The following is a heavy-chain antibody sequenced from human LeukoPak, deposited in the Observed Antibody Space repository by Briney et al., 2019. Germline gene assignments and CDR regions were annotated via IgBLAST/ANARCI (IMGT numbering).Heavy chain of an antibody. CDR3: ARLTRVLLWFGELSSNFDY. CDR2: INHSGST. Sequence: SETLSLTCAVYGGSFSGYYWSWIRQPPGKGLEWIGEINHSGSTNYNPSLKSRVTISVDTSKNQFSLKLSSVTAADTAVYYCARLTRVLLWFGELSSNFDYWGQGTLVTVSS. V-gene: IGHV4-34*01. CDR1: GGSFSGYY. J-gene: IGHJ4*02. D-gene: IGHD3-10*01.